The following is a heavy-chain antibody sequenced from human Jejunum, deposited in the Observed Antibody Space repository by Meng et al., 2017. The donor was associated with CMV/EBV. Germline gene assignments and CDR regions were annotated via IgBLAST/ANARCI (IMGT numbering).Heavy chain of an antibody. CDR3: VRGGDGYLY. Sequence: LTCTVSGGSLSSGNYYWSWIRQPAGKGLEWLGRIYASGTTNYNPSLNSRVTMSVDTSKNQFSLKLNSVAAADTAVYYCVRGGDGYLYWGQGTLVTVSS. CDR2: IYASGTT. J-gene: IGHJ4*02. D-gene: IGHD6-25*01. CDR1: GGSLSSGNYY. V-gene: IGHV4-61*02.